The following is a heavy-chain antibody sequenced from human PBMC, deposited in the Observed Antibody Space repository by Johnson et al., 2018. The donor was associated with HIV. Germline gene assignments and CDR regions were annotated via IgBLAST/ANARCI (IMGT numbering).Heavy chain of an antibody. CDR1: GFTFDDYA. D-gene: IGHD6-13*01. V-gene: IGHV3-9*01. Sequence: VQLVESGGGLVQPGRSLRLSCAASGFTFDDYAMHWVRQAPGKGLEWVSGISWNSGSIGYADSVKGRFTISRDNSKNTLYLQMNSLRAEDTAVYYCARDDRYSSSWRGAFDIWGQGTMVTVSS. CDR3: ARDDRYSSSWRGAFDI. J-gene: IGHJ3*02. CDR2: ISWNSGSI.